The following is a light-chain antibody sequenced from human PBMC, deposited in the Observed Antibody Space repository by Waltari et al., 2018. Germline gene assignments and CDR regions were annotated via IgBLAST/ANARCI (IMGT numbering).Light chain of an antibody. V-gene: IGLV3-9*01. Sequence: SYELTQPLPVSVALGPTARITCGGNNIGRKDVHWYQQEPGQAPVLVNRPSGIRERFSRSNSGNTATLTISRAQAGDEADYYCQVYDSNTWVFGGGTKLTVL. CDR3: QVYDSNTWV. CDR1: NIGRKD. J-gene: IGLJ3*02.